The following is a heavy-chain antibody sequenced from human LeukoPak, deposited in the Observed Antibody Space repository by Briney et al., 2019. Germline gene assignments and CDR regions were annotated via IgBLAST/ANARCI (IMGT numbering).Heavy chain of an antibody. CDR1: GGSISTSSYY. CDR3: ARGVAATVGGYYYYGMDV. J-gene: IGHJ6*02. D-gene: IGHD2-15*01. V-gene: IGHV4-61*01. Sequence: PSETLSLTCTVSGGSISTSSYYWSWIRQPPGKGLEWIGYIYYSGSTNYNPSLKSRVTISVDTSKNQFSLKLSSVTAADTAVYYCARGVAATVGGYYYYGMDVWGQGTTVTVSS. CDR2: IYYSGST.